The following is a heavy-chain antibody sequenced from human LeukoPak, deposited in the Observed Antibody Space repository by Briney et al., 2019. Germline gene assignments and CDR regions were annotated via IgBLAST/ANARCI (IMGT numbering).Heavy chain of an antibody. J-gene: IGHJ3*02. CDR1: GFTFSSYG. D-gene: IGHD3-22*01. V-gene: IGHV3-33*01. CDR2: IWYDGSNK. CDR3: ARDVPAYYYDSSGYTDAFDI. Sequence: PGGSLRLSCAASGFTFSSYGMHWVRQAPGKGLEWVAVIWYDGSNKYYADSVKGRFTISRDNSKNTLYMQMNSLRAEDTAVCYCARDVPAYYYDSSGYTDAFDIWGQGTMVTVSS.